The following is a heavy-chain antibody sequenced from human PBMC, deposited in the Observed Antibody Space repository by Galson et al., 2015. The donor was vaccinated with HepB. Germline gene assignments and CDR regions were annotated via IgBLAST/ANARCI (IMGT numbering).Heavy chain of an antibody. CDR2: ITPSGDNT. CDR3: AKVFPEKTDGWYRQALYYFDS. CDR1: GFTFSYYA. Sequence: SLRLSCAASGFTFSYYAMSWVRQAPGKGLEWVSAITPSGDNTYSADSMKGRFTISRDNSQNTLFLQMNSLRADDTAIYFCAKVFPEKTDGWYRQALYYFDSWGQGTRVPVSS. V-gene: IGHV3-23*01. J-gene: IGHJ4*02. D-gene: IGHD6-19*01.